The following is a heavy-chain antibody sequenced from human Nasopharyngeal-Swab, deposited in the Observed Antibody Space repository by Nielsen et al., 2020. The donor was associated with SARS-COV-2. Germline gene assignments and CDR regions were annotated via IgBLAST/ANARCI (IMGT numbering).Heavy chain of an antibody. J-gene: IGHJ2*01. D-gene: IGHD3-3*02. CDR2: ISSSGSTI. Sequence: GESLKTFCAASGFTYSSYEMNWVRQAPGKGLAWVAYISSSGSTIYYADPVKGRFTISRDNAKNSLYLQMNSLRAEDTAVYYCARVVPFLLPRRGHWYFDLWGRGTLVTVSS. V-gene: IGHV3-48*03. CDR1: GFTYSSYE. CDR3: ARVVPFLLPRRGHWYFDL.